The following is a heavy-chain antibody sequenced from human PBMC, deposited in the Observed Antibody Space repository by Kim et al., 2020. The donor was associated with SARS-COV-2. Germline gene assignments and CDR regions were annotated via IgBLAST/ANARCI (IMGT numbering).Heavy chain of an antibody. V-gene: IGHV3-49*04. Sequence: GGSLRLSCTASGFTFGEYALSWVRQAPGKGLQWVGFIRSKAYGGTTQYAASVKGRFTISRDDSKKIAYLQMISLKIEDTAVYYCSREWYSNNWEDFSYKYMDVWGRGATVTVS. CDR1: GFTFGEYA. CDR2: IRSKAYGGTT. CDR3: SREWYSNNWEDFSYKYMDV. J-gene: IGHJ6*03. D-gene: IGHD6-13*01.